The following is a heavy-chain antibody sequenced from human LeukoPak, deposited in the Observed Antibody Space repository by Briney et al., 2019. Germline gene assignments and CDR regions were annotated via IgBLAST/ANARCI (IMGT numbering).Heavy chain of an antibody. CDR1: GFTFSSYG. V-gene: IGHV3-30*18. Sequence: PGGSLRLSCAASGFTFSSYGMHWVRQAPGKGLEWVAVISNDGSNKYYAVSMKGRFTVSRDNSKNTLYLQMNSLRAEDTAVFYCAKDRRGYTYNFDYWGQGTLVTVSS. D-gene: IGHD5-18*01. CDR3: AKDRRGYTYNFDY. CDR2: ISNDGSNK. J-gene: IGHJ4*02.